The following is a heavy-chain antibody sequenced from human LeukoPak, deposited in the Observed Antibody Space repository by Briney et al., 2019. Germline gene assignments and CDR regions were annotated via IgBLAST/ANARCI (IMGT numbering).Heavy chain of an antibody. CDR2: ISYDGSNK. Sequence: GGSLRLACAASGVTFSTYAMHWLRQAPGKGLEWVAVISYDGSNKYYADSVKGRFTISRDNSKNTLYLQMNSLRAEDTAVYYCARSNGYSYGTGYFDYWGQGTLVTVSS. J-gene: IGHJ4*02. V-gene: IGHV3-30*04. D-gene: IGHD5-18*01. CDR1: GVTFSTYA. CDR3: ARSNGYSYGTGYFDY.